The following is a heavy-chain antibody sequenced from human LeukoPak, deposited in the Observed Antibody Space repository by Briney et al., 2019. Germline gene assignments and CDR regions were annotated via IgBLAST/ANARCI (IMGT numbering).Heavy chain of an antibody. J-gene: IGHJ2*01. V-gene: IGHV4-34*04. CDR3: AKTVAGYWYFDL. D-gene: IGHD6-19*01. Sequence: SETLSLTCAVYGGSFSGYYWSWIRQAPGKGLEWIGEINPSGSANDNPSLRSRATISVDTSKNQFSLKLRSVTAADTAVYYCAKTVAGYWYFDLWGRGTLVTVSS. CDR1: GGSFSGYY. CDR2: INPSGSA.